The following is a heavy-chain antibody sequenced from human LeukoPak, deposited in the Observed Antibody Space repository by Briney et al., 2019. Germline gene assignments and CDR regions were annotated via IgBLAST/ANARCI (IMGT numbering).Heavy chain of an antibody. V-gene: IGHV1-8*01. CDR2: XNPNSGNT. D-gene: IGHD2-21*02. CDR3: ARAGGAYCGGDCYWFQH. J-gene: IGHJ1*01. CDR1: GYXXXSYD. Sequence: ASVKVSCKASGYXXXSYDIXWVRQATGXXXXXXXXXNPNSGNTGYAQKFQGRVTMTRNTSISTAYMELSSLRSEDTAVYYCARAGGAYCGGDCYWFQHWGQGTLVTVSS.